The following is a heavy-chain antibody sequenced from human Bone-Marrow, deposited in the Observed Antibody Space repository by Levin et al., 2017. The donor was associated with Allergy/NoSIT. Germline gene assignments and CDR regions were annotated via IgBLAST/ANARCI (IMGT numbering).Heavy chain of an antibody. Sequence: GGSLRLSCKASGYNFATKWIAWVRQMPGYGLEWMGIIYPGDSDTRYSPSFQGQVTISADKSLNTAYLQWSSLKASDSAMSYCARHEAYYHDGRGFCCGDSWGQGTQVTVTS. V-gene: IGHV5-51*01. CDR1: GYNFATKW. J-gene: IGHJ4*02. CDR3: ARHEAYYHDGRGFCCGDS. D-gene: IGHD3-22*01. CDR2: IYPGDSDT.